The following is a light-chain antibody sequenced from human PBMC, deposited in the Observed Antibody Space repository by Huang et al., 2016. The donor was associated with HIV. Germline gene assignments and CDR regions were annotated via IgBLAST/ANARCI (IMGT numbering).Light chain of an antibody. Sequence: EIVMTQSPATLSLSPGERATLSCRASQIIGRDYLSWYQQKPGQAPKLLIYCASTRATGIPARFGGSGYGTDFTLTISSLQPEDFAVYYCQQDYNFPITFGQGTRLEIK. V-gene: IGKV3D-7*01. CDR2: CAS. CDR3: QQDYNFPIT. J-gene: IGKJ5*01. CDR1: QIIGRDY.